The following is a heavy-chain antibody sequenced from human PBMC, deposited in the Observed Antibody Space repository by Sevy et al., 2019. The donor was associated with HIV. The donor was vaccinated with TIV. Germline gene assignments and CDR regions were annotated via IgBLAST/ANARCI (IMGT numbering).Heavy chain of an antibody. V-gene: IGHV4-39*01. D-gene: IGHD3-22*01. CDR2: VYYSGSA. CDR3: ARHRTYGGRGYFPYNFDS. J-gene: IGHJ4*02. CDR1: GDSITSNNYY. Sequence: SETLSLSCTVSGDSITSNNYYWGWIRQPPGKGLEWLGSVYYSGSAYYNPSLKSRLAMSVDTATNEFSLRLTSVTAADMGVYHCARHRTYGGRGYFPYNFDSWGQGTLVTVSS.